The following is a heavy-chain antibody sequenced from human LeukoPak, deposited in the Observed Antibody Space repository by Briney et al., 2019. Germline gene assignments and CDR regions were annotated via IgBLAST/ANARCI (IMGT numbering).Heavy chain of an antibody. D-gene: IGHD3-10*01. CDR2: IYYSGST. CDR1: GGSISRSTYY. J-gene: IGHJ5*02. Sequence: PSETLSLTCTVSGGSISRSTYYWGWIRQPPGKRLVWIGSIYYSGSTYYNPSLKSRVTISVDTSKKEVSLKLSSVTAADTAVYYCARSYYFGSGSYWFDPWGQGTLVTVSS. CDR3: ARSYYFGSGSYWFDP. V-gene: IGHV4-39*01.